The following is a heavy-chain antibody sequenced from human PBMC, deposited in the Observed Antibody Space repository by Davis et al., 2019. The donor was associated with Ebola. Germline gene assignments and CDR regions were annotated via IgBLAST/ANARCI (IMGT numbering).Heavy chain of an antibody. CDR2: ISYDGSNK. CDR1: GFRFSNYG. D-gene: IGHD3-16*02. V-gene: IGHV3-30*03. CDR3: ASHDYIWGSYRGFDY. Sequence: GESLKISCAVSGFRFSNYGMHWVRQAPGKGLEWVAGISYDGSNKNYADSVKGRFTISRDNSKNTLYLQMNSLRTEDAAVYFCASHDYIWGSYRGFDYWGQGTLVTVSS. J-gene: IGHJ4*02.